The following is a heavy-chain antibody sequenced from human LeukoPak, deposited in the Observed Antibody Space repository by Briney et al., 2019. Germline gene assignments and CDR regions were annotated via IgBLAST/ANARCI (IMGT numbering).Heavy chain of an antibody. CDR2: IYYGGTT. D-gene: IGHD1-7*01. CDR3: ARGLNYDLDP. CDR1: GGSISCPNY. V-gene: IGHV4-4*02. J-gene: IGHJ5*02. Sequence: SETLSLTCVVSGGSISCPNYWTWVRQPPGKGLEWIGEIYYGGTTHYNPSLKSRVTMSVDISNNQFSLTLTSVTAADTAVYYCARGLNYDLDPWGQGTLVTVSS.